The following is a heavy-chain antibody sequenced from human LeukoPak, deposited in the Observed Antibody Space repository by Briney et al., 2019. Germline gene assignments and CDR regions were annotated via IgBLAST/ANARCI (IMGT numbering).Heavy chain of an antibody. CDR3: ARDIGGGAVAGCFDY. CDR2: IWYDGSNK. J-gene: IGHJ4*02. CDR1: GFTFSSYG. D-gene: IGHD6-19*01. Sequence: GRSLRLSCAASGFTFSSYGMHWVRQAPGKGLEWVAVIWYDGSNKYYADSVKGRFTISRDNSKNTLYLQMNSLRAEDTAVYYCARDIGGGAVAGCFDYWGQGTLVTVSS. V-gene: IGHV3-33*01.